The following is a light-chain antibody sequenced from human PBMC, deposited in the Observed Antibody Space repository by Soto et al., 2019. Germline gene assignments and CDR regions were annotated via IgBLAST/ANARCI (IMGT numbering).Light chain of an antibody. V-gene: IGLV2-23*01. CDR3: SSFAGSYTHV. J-gene: IGLJ1*01. CDR2: EDS. CDR1: SSDVGSYNL. Sequence: QSVLTQPASVSGSPGQSITISCTGTSSDVGSYNLVSWYQQHPGKAPKLMIYEDSKRPSGVSNRFSGSKSGNTASLTISGLQAEDEADYFCSSFAGSYTHVFGSGTKVTVL.